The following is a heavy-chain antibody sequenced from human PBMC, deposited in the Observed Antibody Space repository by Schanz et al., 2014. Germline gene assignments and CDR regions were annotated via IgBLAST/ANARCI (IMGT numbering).Heavy chain of an antibody. J-gene: IGHJ4*02. CDR3: AYYDVLTGFDY. V-gene: IGHV3-23*01. CDR1: GFTFRSYA. CDR2: VSASGGGP. D-gene: IGHD3-9*01. Sequence: EVQLLESGGGLVQPGGSLRLSCIGSGFTFRSYALGWVRQAPGKGLEWVSLVSASGGGPFYADSVKGRFTISRDNSKNTLYLQINNLRAEDTAVYYCAYYDVLTGFDYWGQGTQVAVSS.